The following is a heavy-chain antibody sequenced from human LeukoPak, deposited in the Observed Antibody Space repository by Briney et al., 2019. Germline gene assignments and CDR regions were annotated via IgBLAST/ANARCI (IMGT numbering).Heavy chain of an antibody. D-gene: IGHD6-19*01. Sequence: PGGSLRLSCAASGFIFSTYAMGWVRQAPGKGLEWVSAITGSGGDTYYADSVKGRFTISRDNSKNTLYLQMNSLRAEDTALYYCAKDGVGSSGPFSYWGQGTLVTVSS. J-gene: IGHJ4*02. V-gene: IGHV3-23*01. CDR3: AKDGVGSSGPFSY. CDR1: GFIFSTYA. CDR2: ITGSGGDT.